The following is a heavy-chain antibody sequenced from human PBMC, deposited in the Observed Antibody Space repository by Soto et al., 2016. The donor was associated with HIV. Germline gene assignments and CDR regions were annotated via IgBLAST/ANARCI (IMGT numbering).Heavy chain of an antibody. CDR2: IRSRTYGGTK. Sequence: EVQLVESGGGLVQPGRSLRLSCTASGFSLGDSTVNWVRQAPGKGLEWVAFIRSRTYGGTKEYAASLKGRFIISRDDSKGIVHLQMNRLKIDDTAVYFCTRVNCSPKYGSVQNCEWFNPWGQGALVTVSS. CDR1: GFSLGDST. CDR3: TRVNCSPKYGSVQNCEWFNP. V-gene: IGHV3-49*04. J-gene: IGHJ5*02. D-gene: IGHD3-10*01.